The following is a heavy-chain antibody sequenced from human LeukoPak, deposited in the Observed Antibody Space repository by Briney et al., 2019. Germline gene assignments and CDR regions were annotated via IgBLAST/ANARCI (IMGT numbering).Heavy chain of an antibody. Sequence: PGGSLRLSCAASGFTFDDYGMSWVRHAPGKGLEGVSSINWFGGTTNYGDSVKGRFTISRDNAKNSLYMQMNSPRAEDTALYYCARGGYRQLAYFDYWGQGILVTVSS. CDR3: ARGGYRQLAYFDY. D-gene: IGHD6-13*01. CDR2: INWFGGTT. J-gene: IGHJ4*02. CDR1: GFTFDDYG. V-gene: IGHV3-20*04.